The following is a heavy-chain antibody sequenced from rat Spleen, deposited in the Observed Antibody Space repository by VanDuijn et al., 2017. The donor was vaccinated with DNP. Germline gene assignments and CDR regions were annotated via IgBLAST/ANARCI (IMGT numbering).Heavy chain of an antibody. Sequence: EVKLVESGGGLVQPGRSLKLSCAASGFNFKDYWMGWVRQAPGKGLEWIGEINKDSRTIKYSPSLKDKFTISRDNAQDTLYLQMSKLGSEDSAIYYCAKDIPYTMGINYFDYWGQGVMVTVSS. CDR3: AKDIPYTMGINYFDY. CDR2: INKDSRTI. CDR1: GFNFKDYW. J-gene: IGHJ2*01. V-gene: IGHV4-2*01. D-gene: IGHD1-9*01.